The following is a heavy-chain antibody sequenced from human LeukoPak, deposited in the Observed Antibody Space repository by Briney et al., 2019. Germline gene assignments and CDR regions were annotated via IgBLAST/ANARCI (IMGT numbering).Heavy chain of an antibody. CDR1: GFTFSSYG. CDR3: AKASIVAPIYGMDV. Sequence: GESLRLSCAASGFTFSSYGMHWVRQAPGKGLEWVAVISYDGSNKYYADSVKGRFTISRDNSKNTLYLQMNSLRAEDTAVYYCAKASIVAPIYGMDVWGQGTTVTVSS. D-gene: IGHD6-25*01. CDR2: ISYDGSNK. J-gene: IGHJ6*02. V-gene: IGHV3-30*18.